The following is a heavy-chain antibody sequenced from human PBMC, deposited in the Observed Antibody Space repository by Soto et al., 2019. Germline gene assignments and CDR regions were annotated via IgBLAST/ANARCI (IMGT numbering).Heavy chain of an antibody. Sequence: QVQLVQSGAEVKKPGASVKVSCKTSGYSFTTYGISWVRQAPGQGLEWMGWISSYNGKTNYAQKHQVRLTMTTDTSTSTVYMELRSLTSDDTAVYYCARDTPHRRDSSEIDPWGQGTLVTVSS. J-gene: IGHJ5*02. CDR3: ARDTPHRRDSSEIDP. D-gene: IGHD3-22*01. CDR2: ISSYNGKT. CDR1: GYSFTTYG. V-gene: IGHV1-18*01.